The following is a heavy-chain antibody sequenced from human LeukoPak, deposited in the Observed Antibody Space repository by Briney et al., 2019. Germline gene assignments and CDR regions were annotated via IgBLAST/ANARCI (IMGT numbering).Heavy chain of an antibody. J-gene: IGHJ6*03. CDR3: TKDRQGPNQYHMDV. Sequence: GGSLRLSCAASGFTFSSLWMSWVRQAPGRGPEWVANINQDGGTTYYVASVKGRFTISRDNAKNSLSLQMSSLRAEDMAVYYCTKDRQGPNQYHMDVWGKGTTVTVSS. CDR2: INQDGGTT. CDR1: GFTFSSLW. V-gene: IGHV3-7*01.